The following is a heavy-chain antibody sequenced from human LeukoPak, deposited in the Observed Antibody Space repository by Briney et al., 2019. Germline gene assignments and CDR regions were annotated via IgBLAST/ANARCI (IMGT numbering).Heavy chain of an antibody. V-gene: IGHV3-53*01. CDR1: GFTVSSNY. CDR2: IYSGGST. CDR3: ARDSRKAAGPYYYYYYMDV. D-gene: IGHD6-13*01. J-gene: IGHJ6*03. Sequence: GGSLRLSCAASGFTVSSNYMSWVRQAPGKGLERVSVIYSGGSTYYADSVKGRFTISRDNSKNTLYLQMNSLRAEDTAVYYCARDSRKAAGPYYYYYYMDVWGKGTTVTISS.